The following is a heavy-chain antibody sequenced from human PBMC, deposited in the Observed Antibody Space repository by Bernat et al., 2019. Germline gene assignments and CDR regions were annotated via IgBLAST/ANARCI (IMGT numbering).Heavy chain of an antibody. CDR3: AKDLGQIVRDFDY. Sequence: EVQLLESGGGLVQPGGSLRLSCAASGFTFSSYAMLWFRQAPGKGLDGVAAIRGSGGSTYYADSVRGGFTISRDNSKNTLYLQINSLRAEDAAVYYCAKDLGQIVRDFDYWGQGTLVTVSS. V-gene: IGHV3-23*01. J-gene: IGHJ4*02. CDR2: IRGSGGST. CDR1: GFTFSSYA. D-gene: IGHD6-6*01.